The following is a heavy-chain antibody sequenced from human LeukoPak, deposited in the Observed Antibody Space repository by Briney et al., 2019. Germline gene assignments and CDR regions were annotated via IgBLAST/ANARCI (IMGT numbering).Heavy chain of an antibody. Sequence: ASVKVSCKASGYTFTGYYIHWVRQAPGQGLEWMGWINPISGATTYVQKFQGRVTMTRDTSINTAYMELSKLGSDDTAVYYCARGMVVAGMGDNRLRPFDNWGQGTLVTVSS. V-gene: IGHV1-2*02. CDR3: ARGMVVAGMGDNRLRPFDN. D-gene: IGHD6-19*01. J-gene: IGHJ4*02. CDR1: GYTFTGYY. CDR2: INPISGAT.